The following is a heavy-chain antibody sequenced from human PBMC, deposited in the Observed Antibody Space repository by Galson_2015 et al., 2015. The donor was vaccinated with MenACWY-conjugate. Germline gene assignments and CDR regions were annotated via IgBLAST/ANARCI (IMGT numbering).Heavy chain of an antibody. J-gene: IGHJ4*02. CDR3: AKTRTIASRAPLDY. D-gene: IGHD6-6*01. CDR1: GFTFSAYG. V-gene: IGHV3-30*18. Sequence: SLRLSCSASGFTFSAYGMHWVRQAPGKGLEWVAVISYDGSDEYYADSVKGRFTISRDNSKKILNLQMNSLRDGDTAVYFCAKTRTIASRAPLDYWGQGTLVTVSS. CDR2: ISYDGSDE.